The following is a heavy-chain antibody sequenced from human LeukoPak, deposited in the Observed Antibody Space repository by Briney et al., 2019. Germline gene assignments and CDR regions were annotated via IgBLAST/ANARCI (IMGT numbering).Heavy chain of an antibody. CDR1: GGTFSSYA. D-gene: IGHD2-2*01. Sequence: ASVKVSCKASGGTFSSYAISWVRQAPGQGLEWMGGIIPIFGTANYAQKFQGRVTITADESTSTAYMELSSLRSEDTAVYYCASCGVVVPAVSYYCMDVWGKGTTVTVSS. CDR2: IIPIFGTA. CDR3: ASCGVVVPAVSYYCMDV. V-gene: IGHV1-69*13. J-gene: IGHJ6*03.